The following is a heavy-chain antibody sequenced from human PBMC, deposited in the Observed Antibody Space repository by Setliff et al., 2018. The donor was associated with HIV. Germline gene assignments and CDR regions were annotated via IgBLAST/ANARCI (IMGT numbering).Heavy chain of an antibody. CDR2: ISWDGYNT. D-gene: IGHD2-2*01. V-gene: IGHV3-NL1*01. CDR1: GFTFSNYG. J-gene: IGHJ5*02. Sequence: GGSLRLSCAASGFTFSNYGMNWVRQAPGKGLEWVSLISWDGYNTYYADSVKGRFTISRDNSKNTLYLQMNSLRAEDTAVYYCAKDGYCSSTSCYQWFNPWGQGTLVTVSS. CDR3: AKDGYCSSTSCYQWFNP.